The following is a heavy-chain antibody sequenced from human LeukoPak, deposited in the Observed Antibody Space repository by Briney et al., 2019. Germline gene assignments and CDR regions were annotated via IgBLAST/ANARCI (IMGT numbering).Heavy chain of an antibody. CDR1: GFTFNRHS. CDR3: ARDWAVVITRWAFDI. V-gene: IGHV3-30*03. CDR2: ISYDGSNK. D-gene: IGHD3-22*01. Sequence: PGGSLRLSCAASGFTFNRHSMHWVRQAPGKGLEWVAVISYDGSNKYYADSVKGRFTISRDNSKNTLYLQMNSLRAEDTAVYYCARDWAVVITRWAFDIWGQGTMVTVSS. J-gene: IGHJ3*02.